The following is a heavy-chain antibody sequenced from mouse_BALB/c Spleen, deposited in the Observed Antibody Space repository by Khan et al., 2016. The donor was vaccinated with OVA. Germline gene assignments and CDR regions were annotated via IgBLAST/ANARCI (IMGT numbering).Heavy chain of an antibody. Sequence: QIQLVQSGPELKKPGETVKISCKASGYTFTNYGMNWVKQAPGKALKWMGWISTYTGEPTYADDFKGRFAFSLETSASTVYVQFNNLNIEDTATYFCTRPPHFSYVLVYGGQGTSVTVSS. CDR2: ISTYTGEP. V-gene: IGHV9-3-1*01. CDR1: GYTFTNYG. J-gene: IGHJ4*01. CDR3: TRPPHFSYVLVY.